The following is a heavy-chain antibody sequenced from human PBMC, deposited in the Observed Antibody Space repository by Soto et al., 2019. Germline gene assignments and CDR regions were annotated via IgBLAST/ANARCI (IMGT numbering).Heavy chain of an antibody. Sequence: GGSLRLSCSASGFTFSSFAMHWVRQAPGKGLEYVSGIRANGLTTYDADSVKDRFTISRDNSKNTLYLQMTSLRPEDTAAYYCAKSPEWPNRYFDYWGQGTLVTVSS. V-gene: IGHV3-64D*06. D-gene: IGHD3-3*01. CDR2: IRANGLTT. CDR3: AKSPEWPNRYFDY. J-gene: IGHJ4*02. CDR1: GFTFSSFA.